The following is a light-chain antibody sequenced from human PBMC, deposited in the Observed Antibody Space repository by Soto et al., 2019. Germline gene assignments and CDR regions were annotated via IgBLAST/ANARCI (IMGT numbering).Light chain of an antibody. CDR2: DVS. Sequence: QSALTQPASVSGSPGQSITISCTGTSSDVGGSKYVSWYQQHPGKAPKLMIYDVSNRPSGVSNRFSGSKSGNTASLTISGLQAEDEADYYCSSYTNSGTLVFGGGTKVTVL. CDR1: SSDVGGSKY. CDR3: SSYTNSGTLV. V-gene: IGLV2-14*01. J-gene: IGLJ2*01.